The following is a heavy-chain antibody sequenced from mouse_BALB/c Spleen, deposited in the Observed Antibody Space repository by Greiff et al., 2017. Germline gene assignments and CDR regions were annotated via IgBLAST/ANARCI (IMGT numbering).Heavy chain of an antibody. CDR1: GFSLTSYG. J-gene: IGHJ3*01. Sequence: QVQLKESGPGLVAPSQSLSITCTVSGFSLTSYGVHWVRQPPGKGLEWLGVIWAGGSTNYNSALMSRLSISKDNSKSQVFLKMNSLQTDDTAMYYCARDYDYDGRTFAYWGQGTLVTVSA. CDR3: ARDYDYDGRTFAY. D-gene: IGHD2-4*01. V-gene: IGHV2-9*02. CDR2: IWAGGST.